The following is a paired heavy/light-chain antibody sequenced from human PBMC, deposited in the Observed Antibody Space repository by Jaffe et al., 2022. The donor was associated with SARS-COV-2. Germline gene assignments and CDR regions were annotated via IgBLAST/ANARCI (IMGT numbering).Light chain of an antibody. CDR2: DNN. CDR3: GTWDSSLRNVV. Sequence: QSVLTQPPSVSAAPGQKVTISCSGSSSNIGNNYVSWYQQLPGTAPKLLIYDNNKRPSGIPDRFSGSKSGTSATLGITGLQTGDEADYYCGTWDSSLRNVVFGGGTKLTVL. J-gene: IGLJ2*01. V-gene: IGLV1-51*01. CDR1: SSNIGNNY.
Heavy chain of an antibody. CDR1: GFTFSSYA. CDR2: ISYDGSNK. Sequence: QVQLVESGGGVVQPGRSLRLSCAASGFTFSSYAMHWVRQAPGKGLEWVAVISYDGSNKYYADSVKGRFTISRDNSKNTLYLQMNSLRAEDTAVYYCARGEGQLLSYYYYYGMDVWGQGTTVTVSS. J-gene: IGHJ6*02. CDR3: ARGEGQLLSYYYYYGMDV. D-gene: IGHD2-2*01. V-gene: IGHV3-30-3*01.